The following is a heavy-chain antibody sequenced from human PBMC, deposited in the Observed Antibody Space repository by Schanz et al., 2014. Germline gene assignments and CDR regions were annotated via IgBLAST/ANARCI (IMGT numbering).Heavy chain of an antibody. J-gene: IGHJ5*02. CDR3: ARPALWFGDNCFDP. D-gene: IGHD3-10*01. CDR2: IKSDGSST. V-gene: IGHV3-74*02. Sequence: EVQLVESGGGVVRPGGSLRLSCAASGFTFENYALTWVRQVPGKGLEWVSRIKSDGSSTSYADSVKGRFIISRDNAKNTLYLQMNSLRAEDTAVYYCARPALWFGDNCFDPWGQGTLVTVSS. CDR1: GFTFENYA.